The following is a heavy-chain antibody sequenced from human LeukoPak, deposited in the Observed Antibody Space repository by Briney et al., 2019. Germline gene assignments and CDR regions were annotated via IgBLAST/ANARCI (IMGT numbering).Heavy chain of an antibody. D-gene: IGHD3-10*01. CDR3: ARHGGLVRGFSDAFDI. CDR2: IYYSGNT. V-gene: IGHV4-59*08. Sequence: LETLSLTCTVSGGSIRDYYWSWIRQPPGKGLEWIGYIYYSGNTNYNPSLKSRVAIPLDTSKNQFSLRLTSVTAADTAVYYCARHGGLVRGFSDAFDIWGQGTMVTVSS. CDR1: GGSIRDYY. J-gene: IGHJ3*02.